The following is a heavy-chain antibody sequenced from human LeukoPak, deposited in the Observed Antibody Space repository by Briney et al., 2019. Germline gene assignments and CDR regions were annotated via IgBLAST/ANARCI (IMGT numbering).Heavy chain of an antibody. CDR2: INPNSGGT. CDR3: ASDLGLRGDNWFDP. D-gene: IGHD4-17*01. J-gene: IGHJ5*02. V-gene: IGHV1-2*02. CDR1: GYTFTSYY. Sequence: ASVKVSCKASGYTFTSYYMHWVRQAPGQGLEWMGWINPNSGGTNYAQKFQGRVTMTRDTSISTAYMELSRLRSDDTAVYYCASDLGLRGDNWFDPWGQGTLVTVSS.